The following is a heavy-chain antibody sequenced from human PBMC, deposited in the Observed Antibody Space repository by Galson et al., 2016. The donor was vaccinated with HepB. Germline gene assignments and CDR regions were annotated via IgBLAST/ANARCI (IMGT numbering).Heavy chain of an antibody. Sequence: SVKVSCKASGYIFTSYYIHWVRQAPGQGLEWMGVINPTGGRTTYAQKFQDRVTMTRDASTSTVYVELSSLRSDDTAFYYCARAAAVAPFDYWGQGTLVTVSS. D-gene: IGHD6-19*01. CDR1: GYIFTSYY. V-gene: IGHV1-46*01. CDR2: INPTGGRT. J-gene: IGHJ4*02. CDR3: ARAAAVAPFDY.